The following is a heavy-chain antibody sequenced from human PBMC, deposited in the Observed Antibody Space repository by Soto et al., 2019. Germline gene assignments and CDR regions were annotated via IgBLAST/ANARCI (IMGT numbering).Heavy chain of an antibody. D-gene: IGHD3-22*01. CDR1: GGTFSSYT. J-gene: IGHJ4*02. Sequence: ASVKVSCKASGGTFSSYTISWVRQAPGQGLEWMGRIIPILGIANYAQKFQGRATITADKSTSTAYMELSSLRSEDTAVYYCARDSPDYYDSSGYLHWGQGTLVTVSS. CDR2: IIPILGIA. V-gene: IGHV1-69*04. CDR3: ARDSPDYYDSSGYLH.